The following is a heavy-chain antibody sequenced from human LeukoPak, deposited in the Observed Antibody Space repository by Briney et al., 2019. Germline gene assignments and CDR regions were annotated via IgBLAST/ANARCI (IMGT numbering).Heavy chain of an antibody. CDR1: GFTFSDYY. CDR3: ARAEYSSPYYFDY. V-gene: IGHV3-11*01. CDR2: ISSSGSTI. Sequence: GGSLRLSCAASGFTFSDYYMSWIRQAPGKGLEWVPYISSSGSTIYYADSVKGRFTISRDNAKNSLYLQMNSLRAEDTAVYYCARAEYSSPYYFDYWGQGTLVTVSS. D-gene: IGHD6-6*01. J-gene: IGHJ4*02.